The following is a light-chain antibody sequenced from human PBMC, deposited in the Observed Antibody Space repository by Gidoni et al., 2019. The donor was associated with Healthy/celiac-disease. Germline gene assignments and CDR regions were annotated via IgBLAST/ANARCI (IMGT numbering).Light chain of an antibody. CDR1: QSFLHSNGYNY. V-gene: IGKV2-28*01. CDR3: MQALQTPFT. Sequence: DIVMTQSQLSLPVTPGEPAAISCRSSQSFLHSNGYNYLDWYLQKPGPSQQLLIYLGSNRASGVPDRFSGSGSGTDFTLKISSVEAEDVGVYYCMQALQTPFTFGPXTKVDIK. J-gene: IGKJ3*01. CDR2: LGS.